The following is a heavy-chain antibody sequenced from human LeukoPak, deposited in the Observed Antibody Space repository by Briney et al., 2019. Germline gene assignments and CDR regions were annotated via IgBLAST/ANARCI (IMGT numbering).Heavy chain of an antibody. J-gene: IGHJ4*02. CDR3: AKPIWGAAVAGAYFDY. CDR1: GFTFSNFG. Sequence: PGGSLRLSCTASGFTFSNFGMHWVRQAPGKGLEWVAFIRYDGSIEYYADSVKGRFTISRDNARNTLYLQMNSLRGDDTAVYYCAKPIWGAAVAGAYFDYWGQGTLVTVSS. CDR2: IRYDGSIE. V-gene: IGHV3-30*02. D-gene: IGHD6-19*01.